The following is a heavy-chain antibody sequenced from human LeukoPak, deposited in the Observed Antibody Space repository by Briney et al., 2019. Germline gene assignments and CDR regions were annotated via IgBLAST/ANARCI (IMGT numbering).Heavy chain of an antibody. CDR3: ARHGSGYCSSTSCSPK. CDR1: GGSISSSSYY. V-gene: IGHV4-39*01. CDR2: IYYSGST. D-gene: IGHD2-2*03. Sequence: SETLSLTCTVSGGSISSSSYYWGWIRQPPGKGLEWVGSIYYSGSTNYNPSLKSRVTISVDTSKNQFSLKLSSVTAADTAVYYCARHGSGYCSSTSCSPKWGQGTLVTVSS. J-gene: IGHJ4*02.